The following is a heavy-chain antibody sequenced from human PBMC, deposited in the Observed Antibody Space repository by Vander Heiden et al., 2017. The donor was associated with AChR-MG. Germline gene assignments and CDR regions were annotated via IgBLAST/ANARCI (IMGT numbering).Heavy chain of an antibody. CDR1: GFHCSSYG. D-gene: IGHD3-16*01. CDR3: AKEGGPYWYFDL. CDR2: ISYDGSNK. J-gene: IGHJ2*01. V-gene: IGHV3-30*18. Sequence: QVQLVESGGGVVQPGRSLRLSCAASGFHCSSYGMHWVRRAPGKGLEWVAVISYDGSNKYYADSVKGRFTISRDNSKNTLYLQMNSLRAEDTAVYYCAKEGGPYWYFDLWGRGTLVTVSS.